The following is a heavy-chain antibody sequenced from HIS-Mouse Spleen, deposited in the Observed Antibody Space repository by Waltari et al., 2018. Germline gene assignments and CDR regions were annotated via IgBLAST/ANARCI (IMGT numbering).Heavy chain of an antibody. Sequence: EVQLVESGGVVVQPGGSLRLSCAAPGFTFDDYNMHVVRQAPGQGLEWFSLISWDGGSTYYADSVKGRFTISRDNSKNSLYLQMNSLRTEDTALYYCAKDIAAAGHGYWGQGTLVTVSS. J-gene: IGHJ4*02. V-gene: IGHV3-43*01. CDR2: ISWDGGST. D-gene: IGHD6-13*01. CDR1: GFTFDDYN. CDR3: AKDIAAAGHGY.